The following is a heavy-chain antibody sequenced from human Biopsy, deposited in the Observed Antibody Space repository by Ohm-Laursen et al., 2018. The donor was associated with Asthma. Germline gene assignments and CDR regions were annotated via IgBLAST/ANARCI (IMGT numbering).Heavy chain of an antibody. CDR2: IYSGGTS. D-gene: IGHD6-19*01. V-gene: IGHV3-53*01. Sequence: SLRLSCSASGFTVSRDHMFWVRQAPGKGLEWVSVIYSGGTSHTADSVRGRFTISRDFSKNTLHLQMHSLRVEDTAVYYCARGDGSGWSHYYFDYWGQGTLVTVSS. CDR1: GFTVSRDH. J-gene: IGHJ4*02. CDR3: ARGDGSGWSHYYFDY.